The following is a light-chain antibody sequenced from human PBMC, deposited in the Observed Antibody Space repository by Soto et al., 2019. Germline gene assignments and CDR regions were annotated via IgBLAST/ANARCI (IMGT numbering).Light chain of an antibody. CDR3: QHYSDGPPDYT. CDR1: QSVGSK. V-gene: IGKV3-15*01. J-gene: IGKJ2*01. CDR2: GVS. Sequence: EIVMTQSPATLSVSPGEGATLSCRASQSVGSKLAWYQHKPGQAPRLLIFGVSTRANGVPARFSGSGSGTDFSLTISSLESEDFAVYYCQHYSDGPPDYTFGQGTKLEIK.